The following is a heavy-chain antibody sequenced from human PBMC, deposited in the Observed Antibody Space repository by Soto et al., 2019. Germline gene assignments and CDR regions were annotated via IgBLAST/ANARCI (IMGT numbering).Heavy chain of an antibody. J-gene: IGHJ2*01. Sequence: EVQLLESGGGLVQPGGSLRLSCAASGFTFSSYAMSWVRQAPGKGLEWVSAISGSGGSTYYADSVKGRFTISRDNSKNTLYLQMNSLRDEDTAVYYCAKEHCSSTSCYSGPPRYFDRWGRGTLVTVSS. D-gene: IGHD2-2*01. CDR2: ISGSGGST. V-gene: IGHV3-23*01. CDR1: GFTFSSYA. CDR3: AKEHCSSTSCYSGPPRYFDR.